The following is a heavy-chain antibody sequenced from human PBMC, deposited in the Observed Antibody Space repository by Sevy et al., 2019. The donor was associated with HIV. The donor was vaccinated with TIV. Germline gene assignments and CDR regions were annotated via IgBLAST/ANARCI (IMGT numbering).Heavy chain of an antibody. D-gene: IGHD1-26*01. CDR2: IKSKTDGGTR. J-gene: IGHJ4*02. Sequence: GGSLRLSCVASGFTFSNAWMSWVRQTPGKGLEWVGRIKSKTDGGTRDFAAPVKGRFAIARDDSKNTLSLQMDSLKTEDPAVYYCTAGVGTSDFDYWGQGILVTVSS. CDR1: GFTFSNAW. V-gene: IGHV3-15*01. CDR3: TAGVGTSDFDY.